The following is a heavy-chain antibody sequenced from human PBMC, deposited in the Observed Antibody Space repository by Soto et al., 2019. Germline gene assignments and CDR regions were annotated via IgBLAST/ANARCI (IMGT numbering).Heavy chain of an antibody. CDR3: VQSRCGGDCLQAYSSHSYYGLDV. J-gene: IGHJ6*02. V-gene: IGHV2-5*02. CDR1: GFSFSSIGDG. D-gene: IGHD2-21*02. Sequence: QITLKESGPTLVKPTQTLTLTCTFPGFSFSSIGDGVGWIRQPPGKALEWLALIYWDDDKRYSPSLKSRLSITKDTSNNKLVLTMTNMDPVDTATYYCVQSRCGGDCLQAYSSHSYYGLDVWGQGTTVTVSS. CDR2: IYWDDDK.